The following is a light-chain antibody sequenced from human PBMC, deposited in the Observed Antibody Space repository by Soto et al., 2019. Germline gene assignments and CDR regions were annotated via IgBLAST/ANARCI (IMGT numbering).Light chain of an antibody. CDR1: SSDVGAYNY. Sequence: QLVLTQPPSASGSPGQSVTISCTGTSSDVGAYNYVSWYQQHPGKAPKLMISAVTQRPSGVPDRFSGSKSGNTASLTISGLQADDEADYFCCSYTASDLWVFGGGTQLTVL. V-gene: IGLV2-8*01. CDR2: AVT. CDR3: CSYTASDLWV. J-gene: IGLJ3*02.